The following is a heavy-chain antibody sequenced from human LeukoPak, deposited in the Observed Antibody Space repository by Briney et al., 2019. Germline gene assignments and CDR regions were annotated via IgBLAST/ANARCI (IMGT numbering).Heavy chain of an antibody. J-gene: IGHJ5*02. CDR2: INPNSGGT. D-gene: IGHD3-3*01. Sequence: ASVKVSCKASGYTFTGYYMHWVQQAPGQGLEWMGWINPNSGGTNYAQKFQGRVTMTRDTSISTAYMELSRLRSDDTAVYYCARGTITIFGVVFTENWFDPWGQGTLVTVSS. CDR1: GYTFTGYY. V-gene: IGHV1-2*02. CDR3: ARGTITIFGVVFTENWFDP.